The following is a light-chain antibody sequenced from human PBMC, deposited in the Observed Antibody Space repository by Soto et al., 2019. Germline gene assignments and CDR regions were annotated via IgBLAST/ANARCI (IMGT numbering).Light chain of an antibody. V-gene: IGKV3-20*01. CDR1: QSVSSSY. CDR3: QQYGTSPFT. Sequence: EMVLTQSPGTLSLSPGERATLSCRASQSVSSSYLAWYQQKPGQAPRLLIHDTSSRATGIPDRFSGSGSGTDFTLTISRLEPEDFAVYYCQQYGTSPFTFGPGTKVDIK. J-gene: IGKJ3*01. CDR2: DTS.